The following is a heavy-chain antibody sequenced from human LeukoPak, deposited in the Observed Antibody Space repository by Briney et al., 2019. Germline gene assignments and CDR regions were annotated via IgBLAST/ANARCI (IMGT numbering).Heavy chain of an antibody. V-gene: IGHV3-33*01. J-gene: IGHJ4*02. Sequence: GGSLRLSCAASGFTFSNYGMHWVRQAPGKGLEWVAVVFYDGSTEYHADSVKGRFTISRDNSKNSLYLQMNSLRAEDTAVYYCARDGRGSLLPFDYWGQGTLVTVSS. CDR1: GFTFSNYG. D-gene: IGHD1-26*01. CDR3: ARDGRGSLLPFDY. CDR2: VFYDGSTE.